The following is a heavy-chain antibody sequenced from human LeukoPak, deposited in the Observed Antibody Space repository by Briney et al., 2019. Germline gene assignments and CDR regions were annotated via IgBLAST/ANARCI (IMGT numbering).Heavy chain of an antibody. CDR1: RYSFTSYW. J-gene: IGHJ4*02. Sequence: GESLKISCKGSRYSFTSYWIGWVRQMPGKGLEWMGIIYPGDSDTRYSPSFQGQVTISADKSISTAYLQWSSLKASDTAMYYCARQYYYDSSGSSFDYWGQGTLVTVSS. V-gene: IGHV5-51*01. CDR3: ARQYYYDSSGSSFDY. CDR2: IYPGDSDT. D-gene: IGHD3-22*01.